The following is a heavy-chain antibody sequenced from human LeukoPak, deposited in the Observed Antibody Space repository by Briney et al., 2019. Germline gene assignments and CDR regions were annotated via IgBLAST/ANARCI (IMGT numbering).Heavy chain of an antibody. CDR1: GGPISNYY. CDR2: IYYSGST. D-gene: IGHD1-14*01. V-gene: IGHV4-59*01. Sequence: SETLSLTCTVSGGPISNYYWSWIRQPPGKGLEWIGYIYYSGSTNYNPSLKSRVTISVDTPKNQFSLRLSSVTAADTAVYYCARSPRGGTKTYFDYWGQGTLVSVSP. CDR3: ARSPRGGTKTYFDY. J-gene: IGHJ4*02.